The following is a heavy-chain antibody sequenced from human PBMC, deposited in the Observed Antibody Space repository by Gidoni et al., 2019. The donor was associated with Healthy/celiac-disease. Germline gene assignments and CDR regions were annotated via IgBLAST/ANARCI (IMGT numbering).Heavy chain of an antibody. Sequence: QVQLVESGGGVVQPGGSLRLSCAASGFTFSSYGMHWVRQAPGKGLEWFAFIRYDGSNKYYADSVKGRFTISRDNSKNTLYLQMNSLRAEDTAVYYCAKETRYEGYYYYYGMDVWGQGTTVTVSS. CDR3: AKETRYEGYYYYYGMDV. CDR2: IRYDGSNK. V-gene: IGHV3-30*02. J-gene: IGHJ6*02. CDR1: GFTFSSYG. D-gene: IGHD3-3*01.